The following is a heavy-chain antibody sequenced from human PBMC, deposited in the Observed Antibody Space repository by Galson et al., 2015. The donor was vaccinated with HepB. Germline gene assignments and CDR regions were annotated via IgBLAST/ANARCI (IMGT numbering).Heavy chain of an antibody. Sequence: SPRLSCAASGFTFSSYSMNWVRQAPGKGLEWVSYISGSSSSIYYADSVKGRFAISRDNAKKSLSLQMNSLRAEDTAVYYCARDVGDFYYYGMDVWGQGTTVTVSS. J-gene: IGHJ6*02. V-gene: IGHV3-48*04. D-gene: IGHD1-26*01. CDR3: ARDVGDFYYYGMDV. CDR1: GFTFSSYS. CDR2: ISGSSSSI.